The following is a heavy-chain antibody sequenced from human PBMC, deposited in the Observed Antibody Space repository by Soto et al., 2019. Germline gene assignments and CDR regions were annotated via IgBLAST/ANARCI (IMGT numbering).Heavy chain of an antibody. CDR3: AKDGYNWNSGEFGH. Sequence: GESLKISCKGSGYSFTSYWISWVRQMPGKGLEWMGRIDPSDSYTNYSPSFQGHVTISADKSISTAYLQWSSLKADDTAVYYCAKDGYNWNSGEFGHWGQGTLVTVSS. D-gene: IGHD1-7*01. CDR2: IDPSDSYT. V-gene: IGHV5-10-1*01. CDR1: GYSFTSYW. J-gene: IGHJ4*02.